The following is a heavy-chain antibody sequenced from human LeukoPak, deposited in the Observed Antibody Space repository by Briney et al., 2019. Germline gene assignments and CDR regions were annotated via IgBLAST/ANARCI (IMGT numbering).Heavy chain of an antibody. V-gene: IGHV3-48*01. J-gene: IGHJ6*03. D-gene: IGHD4-23*01. CDR2: ISSSSSTI. CDR1: GFTFSSYS. CDR3: ARDGNGGNSGYYYYYMDV. Sequence: GGSLRLSCAASGFTFSSYSMNWVRQAPGKGLEWVSYISSSSSTIYYADSVKGRFTISRDNAKNSLYLQMNSLRAEDTAVYYCARDGNGGNSGYYYYYMDVWGKGTTVTISS.